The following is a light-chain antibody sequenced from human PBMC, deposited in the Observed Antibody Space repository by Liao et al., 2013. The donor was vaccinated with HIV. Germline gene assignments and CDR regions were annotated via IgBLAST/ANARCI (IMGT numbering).Light chain of an antibody. CDR1: KLGDKY. Sequence: SYELTQPPSVSVSPGQTASITCSGDKLGDKYACWYQQKPGQSPVLVIYQDSKRPSGIPERFSGSNSGNTATLTISGTQAMDEADYYCQAWDSSTWVFGGGTNADRP. CDR3: QAWDSSTWV. V-gene: IGLV3-1*01. CDR2: QDS. J-gene: IGLJ3*02.